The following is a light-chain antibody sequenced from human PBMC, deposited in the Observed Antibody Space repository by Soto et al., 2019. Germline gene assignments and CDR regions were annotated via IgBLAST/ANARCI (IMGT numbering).Light chain of an antibody. V-gene: IGLV2-11*01. CDR3: SSYAAYSTLWL. CDR2: DVS. CDR1: SSDVGGYNY. Sequence: QSALTQPRSVSGSPGQSVTISCTGTSSDVGGYNYVSWYQQHPGKAPKVMIYDVSKRPSGVPDRFSGSKSGNTASLTISGLQAEDEAHYYCSSYAAYSTLWLFGGGTQLTVL. J-gene: IGLJ3*02.